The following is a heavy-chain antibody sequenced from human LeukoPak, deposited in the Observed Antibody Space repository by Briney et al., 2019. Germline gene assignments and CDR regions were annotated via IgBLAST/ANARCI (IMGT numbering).Heavy chain of an antibody. CDR3: ARDAASPTYGDYLGDDYYYYGMDV. V-gene: IGHV1-18*01. CDR1: GYTFTSYG. D-gene: IGHD4-17*01. J-gene: IGHJ6*02. CDR2: ISAYNGNT. Sequence: ASVKVSCKASGYTFTSYGISWVRQAPGQGLEWMGWISAYNGNTNYAQKLQGRVTMTTDTSTSTAYMELRSLRSDDTAVYYCARDAASPTYGDYLGDDYYYYGMDVWGQGTTVTVSS.